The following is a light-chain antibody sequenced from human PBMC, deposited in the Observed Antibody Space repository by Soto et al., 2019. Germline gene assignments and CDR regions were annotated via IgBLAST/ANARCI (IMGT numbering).Light chain of an antibody. CDR1: SSNIGAGYD. J-gene: IGLJ1*01. CDR2: GNS. CDR3: QSYDSSLSGV. V-gene: IGLV1-40*01. Sequence: QPVLTQPPSVSGAPGQRVTISCTGSSSNIGAGYDVHWYQQFPGTAPKLLIYGNSNRPSGVPDRFSGSKSGTSASLAITGLQAEDEADYYCQSYDSSLSGVFGSGTKLT.